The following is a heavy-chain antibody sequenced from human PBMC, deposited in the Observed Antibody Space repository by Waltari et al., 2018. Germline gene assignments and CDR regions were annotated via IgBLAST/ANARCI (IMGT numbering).Heavy chain of an antibody. CDR3: ARVNDYYDTNGAFFDI. CDR2: INHRGNT. Sequence: QVQLQQWGAGLLKHSETLSLTCAVYGGSFSDYYWSWIRQPPGKGLEWVGQINHRGNTNYNPSLKTRVTISIDKSKNQFSLRLSSVTAADTAVYYCARVNDYYDTNGAFFDIWGQGTMVTVSS. CDR1: GGSFSDYY. V-gene: IGHV4-34*02. D-gene: IGHD3-22*01. J-gene: IGHJ3*02.